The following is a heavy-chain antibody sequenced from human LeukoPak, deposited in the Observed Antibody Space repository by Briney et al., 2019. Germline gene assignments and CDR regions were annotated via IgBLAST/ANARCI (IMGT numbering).Heavy chain of an antibody. CDR2: ICNRGST. CDR3: ARGGAPFGY. D-gene: IGHD5-12*01. Sequence: SQTLSLTCTVSGGSISSGSYFWRWIRQPAGKGLEWIACICNRGSTNYIRPLKSRVTISVVTSKNVFSMKLTSMPAAGTALDSCARGGAPFGYWGQGTLVTVPS. J-gene: IGHJ4*02. V-gene: IGHV4-61*02. CDR1: GGSISSGSYF.